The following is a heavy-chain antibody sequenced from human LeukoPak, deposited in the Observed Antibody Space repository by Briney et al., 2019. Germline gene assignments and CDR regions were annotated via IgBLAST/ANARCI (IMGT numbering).Heavy chain of an antibody. D-gene: IGHD2-15*01. V-gene: IGHV4-38-2*01. CDR1: GYSISSGYY. J-gene: IGHJ3*02. CDR2: MYHSGNT. CDR3: ARHVVVVAATLVSAFDI. Sequence: SETLSLTCAVSGYSISSGYYWGWIRQPPGKGPEWIGSMYHSGNTYYNPSLKSRVTISVDTSKNQLSLKLTSVTAADTAVYYCARHVVVVAATLVSAFDIWGQGTMVTVSS.